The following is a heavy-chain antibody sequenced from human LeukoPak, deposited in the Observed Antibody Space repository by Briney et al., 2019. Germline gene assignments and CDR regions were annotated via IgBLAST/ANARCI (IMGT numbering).Heavy chain of an antibody. Sequence: GRSLRLSCAASGFTFSNFAMHWVRQAPGKGLEWVAVISYDGSSKYYADSVKGRFTISRDNSKNTLYLQMNSLRSEDTAVYYCAKDGSNRDVWFDPWGQGTLVTVSS. J-gene: IGHJ5*02. D-gene: IGHD6-13*01. CDR3: AKDGSNRDVWFDP. V-gene: IGHV3-30-3*01. CDR1: GFTFSNFA. CDR2: ISYDGSSK.